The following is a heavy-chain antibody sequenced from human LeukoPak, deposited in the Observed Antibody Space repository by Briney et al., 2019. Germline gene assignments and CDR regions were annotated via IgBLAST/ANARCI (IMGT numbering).Heavy chain of an antibody. V-gene: IGHV4-34*01. CDR1: GGSFSGYY. CDR2: INHSGST. J-gene: IGHJ5*02. CDR3: ARGAFGVVTATRKTNNWFDP. D-gene: IGHD2-21*02. Sequence: PSETLSLTCAVYGGSFSGYYWSWIRQPPGKGLEWIGEINHSGSTNYNPSLKSRVTISVDTSKNQFSLKLSSVTAADTAVYYCARGAFGVVTATRKTNNWFDPWGQGTLVTVSS.